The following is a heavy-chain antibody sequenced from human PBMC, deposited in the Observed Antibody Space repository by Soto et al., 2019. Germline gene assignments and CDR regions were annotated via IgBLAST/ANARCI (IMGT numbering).Heavy chain of an antibody. CDR1: GYTFTNYA. D-gene: IGHD5-12*01. Sequence: ASVKVSCKASGYTFTNYATHWVRHAPGQRLEWMGWINAGNGNTKYSQKFQGRVTITRDTSASTAYMELSSLRSEDTAVYYCAREENSGYGYFDYWGQGTLVTVSS. J-gene: IGHJ4*02. V-gene: IGHV1-3*01. CDR3: AREENSGYGYFDY. CDR2: INAGNGNT.